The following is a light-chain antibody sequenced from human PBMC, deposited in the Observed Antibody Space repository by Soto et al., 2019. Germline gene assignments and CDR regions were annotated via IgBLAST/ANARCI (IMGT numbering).Light chain of an antibody. Sequence: QSVLTQPPSVSAAPGQTVTISCSGSSSNIGNYYVSWYQQRPGAAPTLLIYENTKRPSGIPDRLSGSTYGTSATLGITGLQTGDEDDYDCGTWYCGGSGFVFGTGTKLTVL. CDR2: ENT. CDR1: SSNIGNYY. J-gene: IGLJ1*01. V-gene: IGLV1-51*02. CDR3: GTWYCGGSGFV.